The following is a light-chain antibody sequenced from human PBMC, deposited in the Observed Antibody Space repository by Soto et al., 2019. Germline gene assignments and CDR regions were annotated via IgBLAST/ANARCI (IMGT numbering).Light chain of an antibody. CDR2: DAS. Sequence: EIVLTQSPGTLSLSPGERATLSCRASQSVSSSYLAWYQQKPGQAPRLLIYDASSRATGIPDSFSGSVSGTDFTLTISRLEPEDVAVYYCQQYGSSPPWTFGQGTKVEIK. CDR1: QSVSSSY. CDR3: QQYGSSPPWT. V-gene: IGKV3-20*01. J-gene: IGKJ1*01.